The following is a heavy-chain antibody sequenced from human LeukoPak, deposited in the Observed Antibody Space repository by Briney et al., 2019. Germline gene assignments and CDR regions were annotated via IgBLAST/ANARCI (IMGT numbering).Heavy chain of an antibody. D-gene: IGHD3-10*01. CDR2: ISYDGSNK. Sequence: GRSLRLSCAASGFTFSSYAMHWVRQAPGKGLEWVSVISYDGSNKYYADSVKGRFTLSRDNSKNTLYLQMNSLRAEDTAVYYCARVGTELPWFGESPGAFDIWGQGTMVTVSS. CDR3: ARVGTELPWFGESPGAFDI. V-gene: IGHV3-30-3*01. J-gene: IGHJ3*02. CDR1: GFTFSSYA.